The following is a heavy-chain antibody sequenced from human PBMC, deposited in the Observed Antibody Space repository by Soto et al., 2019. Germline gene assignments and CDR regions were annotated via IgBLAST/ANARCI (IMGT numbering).Heavy chain of an antibody. CDR3: ARILPERQQLAIDY. CDR1: GFAFSNYG. D-gene: IGHD6-13*01. Sequence: QVQLVESGGGVVQPGMSLRLSCAASGFAFSNYGMHWVRQAPGKGLEWVTVIWYDGSNRYYADSVKGRFTISRDNSKNTLYLQMNSLRAEDTDVYYCARILPERQQLAIDYWGQGTLVTVSS. CDR2: IWYDGSNR. V-gene: IGHV3-33*01. J-gene: IGHJ4*02.